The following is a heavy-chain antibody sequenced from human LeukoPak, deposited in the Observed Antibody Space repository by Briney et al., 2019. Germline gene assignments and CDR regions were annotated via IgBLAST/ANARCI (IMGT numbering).Heavy chain of an antibody. CDR2: MNPNSGNT. CDR1: GYTFTSYD. J-gene: IGHJ3*02. CDR3: ARSQQPIQLWFEFSHRDDAFDI. Sequence: GASVKVSCKASGYTFTSYDINWVRQATGQGLEWMGWMNPNSGNTGYAQKFQGRVTMTRDMSTSTVYMELSSLRSEDTAVYYCARSQQPIQLWFEFSHRDDAFDIWGQGTMVTVSS. V-gene: IGHV1-8*01. D-gene: IGHD5-18*01.